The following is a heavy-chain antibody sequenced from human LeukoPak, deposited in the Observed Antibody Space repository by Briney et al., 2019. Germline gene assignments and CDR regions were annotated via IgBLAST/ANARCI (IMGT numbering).Heavy chain of an antibody. CDR3: AREDTGGLDY. CDR1: GGSISSSTYY. V-gene: IGHV4-39*07. Sequence: SETLSLTCTVSGGSISSSTYYWGWIRQPPGKGLEWIGSIYYSGSTYYNPSLKSRGTMSVDTSKNQFSLKLISVTAADTAVYYCAREDTGGLDYWGQGILVTVSP. D-gene: IGHD2-8*02. CDR2: IYYSGST. J-gene: IGHJ4*02.